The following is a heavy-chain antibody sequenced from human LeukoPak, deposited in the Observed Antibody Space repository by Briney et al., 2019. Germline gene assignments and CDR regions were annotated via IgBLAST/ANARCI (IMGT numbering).Heavy chain of an antibody. V-gene: IGHV3-21*01. CDR1: GFTFSSYS. J-gene: IGHJ6*03. D-gene: IGHD3-10*01. Sequence: PGGSLRLSCAASGFTFSSYSMNWVRQAPGKGLEWVSSISSSSSYIYYADSVKGRFTISRDNAKNTLYLQMNSLRAEDTAVYYCARDRGLGGSGRGIWYYMDVWGKGTTVTVSS. CDR2: ISSSSSYI. CDR3: ARDRGLGGSGRGIWYYMDV.